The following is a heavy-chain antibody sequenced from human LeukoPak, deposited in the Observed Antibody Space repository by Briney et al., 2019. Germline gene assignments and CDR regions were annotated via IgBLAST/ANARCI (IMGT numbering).Heavy chain of an antibody. Sequence: PGGSLRLSCAASGFPFSSYAMSWVRQAPGKGLEWVSAISGSGGSTYYADSVKGRFTISRDNSKNTLYLQMNSLRAEDTAVYYCAKDHYDSSGSLFTGWFDPWGQGTLVTVSS. D-gene: IGHD3-22*01. V-gene: IGHV3-23*01. CDR2: ISGSGGST. CDR3: AKDHYDSSGSLFTGWFDP. J-gene: IGHJ5*02. CDR1: GFPFSSYA.